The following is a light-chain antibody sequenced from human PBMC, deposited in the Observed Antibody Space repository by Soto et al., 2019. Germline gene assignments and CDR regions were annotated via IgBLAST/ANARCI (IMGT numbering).Light chain of an antibody. CDR1: SSDVGSYNL. J-gene: IGLJ2*01. CDR3: CSYAGSSTSVV. Sequence: QSALTQPASVSGSPGQSITISCTGTSSDVGSYNLVSWYQQHPGNAPKLMIYEVSKRPSGVSNRFSGSKSGNTASLTISGLQAEDEADYYCCSYAGSSTSVVFGGGTKLTVL. CDR2: EVS. V-gene: IGLV2-23*02.